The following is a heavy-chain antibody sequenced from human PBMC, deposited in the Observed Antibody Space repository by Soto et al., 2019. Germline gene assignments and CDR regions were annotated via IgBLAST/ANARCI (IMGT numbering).Heavy chain of an antibody. D-gene: IGHD6-25*01. Sequence: QVPLVQSGAEVKKPGASVKVSCKASGYTFTSFVISWVRQAPGQGLEWMGWISASNGDTNSAQKFQGRLTMATDTSTNTAYMELRSLRSDDTAVYYFARADFGVVPAATYIDHWGQGTRVSVSS. CDR2: ISASNGDT. CDR1: GYTFTSFV. V-gene: IGHV1-18*01. J-gene: IGHJ4*02. CDR3: ARADFGVVPAATYIDH.